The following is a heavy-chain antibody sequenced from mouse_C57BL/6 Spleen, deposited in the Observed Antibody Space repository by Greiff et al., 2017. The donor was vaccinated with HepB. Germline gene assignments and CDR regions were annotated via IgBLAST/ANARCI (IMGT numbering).Heavy chain of an antibody. CDR1: GFTFSSYA. D-gene: IGHD2-14*01. J-gene: IGHJ2*01. Sequence: EVHLVESGGGLVKPGGSLKLSCAASGFTFSSYAMSWVRQTPEKRLEWVATISDGGSYTYYPDNVKGRFTISRDNAKNNLYLQMSHLKSEDTAMYYCARDRVRGYYFDYWGQGTTLTVSS. CDR2: ISDGGSYT. CDR3: ARDRVRGYYFDY. V-gene: IGHV5-4*01.